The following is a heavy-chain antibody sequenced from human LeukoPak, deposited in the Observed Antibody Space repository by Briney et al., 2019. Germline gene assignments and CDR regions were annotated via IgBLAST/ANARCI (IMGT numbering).Heavy chain of an antibody. CDR1: GFTFSSYS. CDR2: ISSSSSYI. Sequence: GSLRLSCAASGFTFSSYSMNWVRQAPGKGLEWVSSISSSSSYIYYADSVKGRFTISRDNAKNSLYLQMNSLRAEDTAVYYCARDRSGMIVVVHFDYWGQGTLVTVSS. D-gene: IGHD3-22*01. V-gene: IGHV3-21*01. CDR3: ARDRSGMIVVVHFDY. J-gene: IGHJ4*02.